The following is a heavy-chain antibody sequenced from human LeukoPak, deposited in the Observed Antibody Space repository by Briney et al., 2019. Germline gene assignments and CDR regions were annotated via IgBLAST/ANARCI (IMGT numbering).Heavy chain of an antibody. CDR3: ARSISGSYPQNLFDY. CDR1: GYSFTSYW. Sequence: GESLKISCKGSGYSFTSYWIGWVRQMPGKGLEWMGIIYPGDSDTRYSPSFQGQVTISADKSISTAYLQWSSLKASDTAMYYRARSISGSYPQNLFDYWGQGTLVTVSS. J-gene: IGHJ4*02. V-gene: IGHV5-51*01. D-gene: IGHD1-26*01. CDR2: IYPGDSDT.